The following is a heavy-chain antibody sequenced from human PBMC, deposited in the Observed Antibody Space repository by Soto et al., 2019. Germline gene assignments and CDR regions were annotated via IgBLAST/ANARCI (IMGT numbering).Heavy chain of an antibody. V-gene: IGHV3-20*01. D-gene: IGHD2-15*01. CDR2: INWNGGST. J-gene: IGHJ6*03. CDR1: GFTFDDYG. Sequence: EVQLLESGGGLVRPGGSRRLSCAASGFTFDDYGMSWVRQAPGKGLEWVSGINWNGGSTGYADSVKGRFTISRDNAKNSLYLQMNSLRAEDTALSHCAREVVVVAATQGYYYYYMDVWGKGTTVTVSS. CDR3: AREVVVVAATQGYYYYYMDV.